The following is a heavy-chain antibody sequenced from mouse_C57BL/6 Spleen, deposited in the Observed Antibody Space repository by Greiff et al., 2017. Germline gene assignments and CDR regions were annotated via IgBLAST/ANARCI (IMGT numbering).Heavy chain of an antibody. CDR2: INPSSGYT. CDR1: GYTFTSYW. Sequence: QVHVKQSGAELAKPGASVKLSCKASGYTFTSYWMHWVKQRPGQGLVWIGYINPSSGYTKYNQKFKDKATLTADKSSSTAYMQLSSLTYEDSAVYYCARGEVFDYWGQGTTLTVSS. J-gene: IGHJ2*01. CDR3: ARGEVFDY. V-gene: IGHV1-7*01.